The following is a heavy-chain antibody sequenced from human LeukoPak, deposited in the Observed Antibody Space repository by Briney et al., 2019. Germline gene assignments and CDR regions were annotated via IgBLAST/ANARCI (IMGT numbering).Heavy chain of an antibody. CDR1: GGSISSYY. V-gene: IGHV4-39*01. CDR2: IYYSGST. J-gene: IGHJ4*02. D-gene: IGHD6-19*01. Sequence: SETLSLTCTVSGGSISSYYWGWIRQPPGKGLEWIGSIYYSGSTYYNPSLKSRVTISVDTSKNQFSLKLSSVTAADTAAYYCARHCSGWYGYGYWGQGTLVTVSS. CDR3: ARHCSGWYGYGY.